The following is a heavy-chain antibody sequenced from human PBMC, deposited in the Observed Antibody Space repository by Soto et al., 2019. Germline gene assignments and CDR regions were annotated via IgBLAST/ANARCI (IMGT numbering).Heavy chain of an antibody. CDR1: GFTFRSYV. J-gene: IGHJ4*02. CDR3: ARWGTTGGLDV. Sequence: QVQLVESGGGVVQPGTSLRLSCVGSGFTFRSYVIHWARQAPGKGLEWVALTSYDGSNNFYGDSVKGRFTISRDNSRNTVELQMDSLRIEDTALYYCARWGTTGGLDVWGQGTLVSVSS. D-gene: IGHD3-16*01. CDR2: TSYDGSNN. V-gene: IGHV3-33*05.